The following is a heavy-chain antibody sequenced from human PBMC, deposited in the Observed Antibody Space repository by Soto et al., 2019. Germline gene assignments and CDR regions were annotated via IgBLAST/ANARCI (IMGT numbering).Heavy chain of an antibody. CDR1: GYTFTDYD. CDR3: AATGGNYFGLDV. CDR2: MNPNSGET. V-gene: IGHV1-8*01. D-gene: IGHD2-8*02. J-gene: IGHJ6*02. Sequence: ASVKVSCKTSGYTFTDYDINWVRQATGQGLEWIGWMNPNSGETGYAQKFQGRVTMTADTSTRTAFMEVRSLTSDDTGVYFCAATGGNYFGLDVWGQGTTVTVSS.